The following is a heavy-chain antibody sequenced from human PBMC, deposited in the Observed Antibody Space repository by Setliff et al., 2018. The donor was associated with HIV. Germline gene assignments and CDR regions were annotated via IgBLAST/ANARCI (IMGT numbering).Heavy chain of an antibody. V-gene: IGHV1-46*01. CDR1: GDTFTSYY. Sequence: ASVKVSCKASGDTFTSYYMHWVRRAPGQGLGWMGMISPSGASTKYAQRLQGRVTLTRDTSSSTVYVELSSPRSDDTAVYYCAREAEQGERSSSWYFDYWGQGTLVTVSS. J-gene: IGHJ4*02. D-gene: IGHD6-6*01. CDR2: ISPSGAST. CDR3: AREAEQGERSSSWYFDY.